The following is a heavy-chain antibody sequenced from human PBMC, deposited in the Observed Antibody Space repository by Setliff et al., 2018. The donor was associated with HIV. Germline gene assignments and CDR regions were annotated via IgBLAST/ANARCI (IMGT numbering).Heavy chain of an antibody. Sequence: SETLSLTCTVSGGSISSGSYYWSWIRQPAGKGLEWIGHIYTSGSTNYNPSLKSRVTISVDTSKNQFSLKLSSVTAADTAVYYCARDHPANYYDSSGYPLYYYYMDVWGKGTTVTAP. CDR3: ARDHPANYYDSSGYPLYYYYMDV. CDR2: IYTSGST. CDR1: GGSISSGSYY. J-gene: IGHJ6*03. V-gene: IGHV4-61*09. D-gene: IGHD3-22*01.